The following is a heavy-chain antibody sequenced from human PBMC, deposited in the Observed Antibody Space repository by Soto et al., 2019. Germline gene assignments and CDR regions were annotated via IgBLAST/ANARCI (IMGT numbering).Heavy chain of an antibody. V-gene: IGHV3-23*01. J-gene: IGHJ5*02. Sequence: EVQLLESGGGLVQPGGSLRLSCAASGFTFSSYAMSWVRQAPGKGLEWVSAIRGSGGSTYYADSVKGRFTISRDNSKNTLYLQMNSLRAEDTAVYYCAKDGEYYYGSGSYLDPWGQGTLVTVSS. CDR2: IRGSGGST. CDR3: AKDGEYYYGSGSYLDP. CDR1: GFTFSSYA. D-gene: IGHD3-10*01.